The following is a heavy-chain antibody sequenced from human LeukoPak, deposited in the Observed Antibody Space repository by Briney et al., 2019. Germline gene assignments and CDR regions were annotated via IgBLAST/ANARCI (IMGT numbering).Heavy chain of an antibody. V-gene: IGHV1-2*02. CDR3: ARARPTDYYDSSGSAPLDY. CDR2: INPKSGGT. CDR1: GYTFTGYY. Sequence: WASVKVSCKASGYTFTGYYMHWVRQAPGQGREWMGWINPKSGGTNYAQKFQGRVTMPRDTSISTAYMELSRLRSDDTAVYYCARARPTDYYDSSGSAPLDYWGQGTLVTVSS. J-gene: IGHJ4*02. D-gene: IGHD3-22*01.